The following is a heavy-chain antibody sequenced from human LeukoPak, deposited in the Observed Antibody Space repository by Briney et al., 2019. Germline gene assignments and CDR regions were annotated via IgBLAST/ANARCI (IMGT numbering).Heavy chain of an antibody. V-gene: IGHV3-11*01. CDR1: GFTFSDYY. CDR2: ISSSGSTI. CDR3: ARVVLPYYYDSSGGGAFDI. J-gene: IGHJ3*02. D-gene: IGHD3-22*01. Sequence: PGGSLRLSCAASGFTFSDYYMSWIRQAPGKGLEWVSYISSSGSTIYYADSVKGRFTISRDNAKNSLYLQMNSLRAEDTAVYYRARVVLPYYYDSSGGGAFDIWGQGTMVTVSS.